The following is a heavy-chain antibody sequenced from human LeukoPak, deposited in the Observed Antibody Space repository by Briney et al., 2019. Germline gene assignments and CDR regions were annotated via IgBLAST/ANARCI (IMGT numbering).Heavy chain of an antibody. CDR2: ISGSSSYI. D-gene: IGHD3-10*01. Sequence: PGGSLRLSCAASGFTFSSYSMNWVRQAPGKGLEWVSSISGSSSYIYYADSVKGRFTISRDNAKNSLYLQMNSLRAEDTAVYYCARDYYASESYYNPSWGQGTLVTVSS. J-gene: IGHJ5*02. CDR1: GFTFSSYS. CDR3: ARDYYASESYYNPS. V-gene: IGHV3-21*04.